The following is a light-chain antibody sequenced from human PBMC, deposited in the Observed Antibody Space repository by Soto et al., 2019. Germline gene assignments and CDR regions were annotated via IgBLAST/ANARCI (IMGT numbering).Light chain of an antibody. CDR2: EVS. V-gene: IGLV2-14*01. CDR1: DISGYNY. Sequence: QSALTQPASVSGSPGQSITISCTGSDISGYNYVSWYQQYPGKAPKLMIYEVSNRPSGVSHRFSGSKSDNTASLTISGLQAEDEADYYCSTSHVFATGTKLTVL. J-gene: IGLJ1*01. CDR3: STSHV.